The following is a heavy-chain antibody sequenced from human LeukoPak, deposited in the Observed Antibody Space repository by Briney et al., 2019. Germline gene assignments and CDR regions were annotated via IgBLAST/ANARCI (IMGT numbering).Heavy chain of an antibody. J-gene: IGHJ3*02. V-gene: IGHV4-59*01. CDR1: GGSISSYY. D-gene: IGHD6-6*01. CDR2: IYYSGST. CDR3: ARDSGLVPHAFDI. Sequence: SETLSLPCTVSGGSISSYYCSWIRQPPGKGLEWIGYIYYSGSTNYNPSLKSRVTISVDTSKNQFSLKLSSVTAADTAVYYCARDSGLVPHAFDIWGQGTMVTVSS.